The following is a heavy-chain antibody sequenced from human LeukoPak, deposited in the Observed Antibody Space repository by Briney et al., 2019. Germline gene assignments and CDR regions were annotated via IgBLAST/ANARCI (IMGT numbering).Heavy chain of an antibody. CDR1: GSTFSSYW. V-gene: IGHV3-74*01. CDR3: LRGADGYGVFDY. J-gene: IGHJ4*02. CDR2: INSVGSTT. Sequence: QSGGSLRLSCAASGSTFSSYWMHWVRQAPGKGLVWVSRINSVGSTTNYADSVRGRFTVSRDNAKNTLYLQLNSLTVEDTAVYYCLRGADGYGVFDYWGQGSLVTVSA. D-gene: IGHD5-24*01.